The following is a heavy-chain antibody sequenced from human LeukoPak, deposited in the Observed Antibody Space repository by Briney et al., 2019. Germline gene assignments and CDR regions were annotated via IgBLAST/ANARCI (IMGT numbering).Heavy chain of an antibody. CDR2: IYPGDSDT. V-gene: IGHV5-51*01. Sequence: GESLKISCKGSGYTFDTYWIGWVRQMPGKGLEWMGIIYPGDSDTKYRPSFQGQVTFSVDKSTTTAYLHWSSLKASDTAMYYCARNPSSSVYFDYWGQGTLVTVSS. CDR3: ARNPSSSVYFDY. CDR1: GYTFDTYW. J-gene: IGHJ4*02.